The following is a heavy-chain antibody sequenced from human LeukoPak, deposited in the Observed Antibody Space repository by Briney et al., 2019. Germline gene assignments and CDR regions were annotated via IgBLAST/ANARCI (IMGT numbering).Heavy chain of an antibody. CDR1: GYTFSSYY. J-gene: IGHJ5*02. V-gene: IGHV1-46*01. Sequence: ASVKVSCKASGYTFSSYYVHWVRQAPGQGLEWMGMIIPSDGFTSYAQKFQGRVTMTRDMSTSTVYMELSSLRSDDTAVYYCAKAGHYYDSSGYLNWFDPWGQGTLVTVSS. CDR3: AKAGHYYDSSGYLNWFDP. CDR2: IIPSDGFT. D-gene: IGHD3-22*01.